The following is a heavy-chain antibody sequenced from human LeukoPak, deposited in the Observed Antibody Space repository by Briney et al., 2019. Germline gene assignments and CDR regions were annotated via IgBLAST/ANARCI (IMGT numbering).Heavy chain of an antibody. J-gene: IGHJ4*02. Sequence: SETLSLTCTVSGYSISSGYYWGWIRQPPGKGLEWIGSIYHSGSTYYNPSLKSRVTISVDRSKNQFSLKLSSVTAADTAVYYCARGDREMATISDWGQGTLVTVSS. V-gene: IGHV4-38-2*02. CDR1: GYSISSGYY. D-gene: IGHD5-24*01. CDR3: ARGDREMATISD. CDR2: IYHSGST.